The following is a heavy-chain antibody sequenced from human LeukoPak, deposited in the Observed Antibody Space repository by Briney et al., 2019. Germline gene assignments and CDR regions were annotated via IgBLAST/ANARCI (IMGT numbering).Heavy chain of an antibody. CDR1: GGSISSGGHY. Sequence: SETLSLTCTVSGGSISSGGHYWSWIRQHPGKGLEWIGYIYYSGSTNYNPSLKSRVTISVDTSKNQFSLKLSSVTAADTAVYYCARGYDSSGYYDYWGQGTLVTVSS. D-gene: IGHD3-22*01. CDR3: ARGYDSSGYYDY. J-gene: IGHJ4*02. CDR2: IYYSGST. V-gene: IGHV4-31*03.